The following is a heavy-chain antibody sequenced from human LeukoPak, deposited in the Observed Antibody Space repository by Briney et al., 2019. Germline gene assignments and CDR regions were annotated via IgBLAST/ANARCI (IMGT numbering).Heavy chain of an antibody. CDR3: ANPARDFADSGAITW. D-gene: IGHD4-17*01. Sequence: SETLSLTCAVYGGSFSYYYWSWIRQPPGKGLEWIGEINHRGITNYNPSLKSRVTISADTSKNQFSLKLTSVTAADTAVYYCANPARDFADSGAITWWGQGTLVTVSS. J-gene: IGHJ4*02. CDR1: GGSFSYYY. CDR2: INHRGIT. V-gene: IGHV4-34*01.